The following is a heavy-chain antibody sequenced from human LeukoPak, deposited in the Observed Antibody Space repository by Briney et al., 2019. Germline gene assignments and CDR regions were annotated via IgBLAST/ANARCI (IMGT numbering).Heavy chain of an antibody. D-gene: IGHD5-18*01. J-gene: IGHJ4*02. V-gene: IGHV3-13*01. CDR2: IRSASDT. CDR1: GFTFSAYD. CDR3: ARDRHTAMVRFDY. Sequence: GGSLRLSCAASGFTFSAYDMHWVRQVPGKGLEWVSGIRSASDTYYADSVKGRFTISRGNGKNSVYLQMNRLGAEDTAVYYCARDRHTAMVRFDYWGQGTLVTVSS.